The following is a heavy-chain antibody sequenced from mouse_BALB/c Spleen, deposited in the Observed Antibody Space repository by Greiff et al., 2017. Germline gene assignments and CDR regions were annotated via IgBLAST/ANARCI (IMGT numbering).Heavy chain of an antibody. CDR2: INPSNGGT. V-gene: IGHV1S81*02. CDR1: GYTFTSYY. CDR3: TRGYGYDEDWFAY. Sequence: LVESGAELVKPGASVKLSCKASGYTFTSYYMYWVKQRPGQGLEWIGEINPSNGGTNFNEKFKSKATLTVDKSSSTAYMQLSSLTSEDSAVYYCTRGYGYDEDWFAYWGQGTLVTVSA. D-gene: IGHD2-2*01. J-gene: IGHJ3*01.